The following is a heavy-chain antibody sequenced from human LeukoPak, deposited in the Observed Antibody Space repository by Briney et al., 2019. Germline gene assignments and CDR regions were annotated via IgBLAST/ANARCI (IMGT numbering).Heavy chain of an antibody. V-gene: IGHV4-39*02. CDR2: IYYSGST. Sequence: KPSETLSLTCTVSGGSISSSSYYWGWIRQPPGKGLEWIGSIYYSGSTYYNPSLKSRVTISVDTSKNQFSLKLSSVTAADTAVYYCAKDGEGYCGSTSCLGVDYWGQGTLVTVSS. D-gene: IGHD2-2*01. J-gene: IGHJ4*02. CDR1: GGSISSSSYY. CDR3: AKDGEGYCGSTSCLGVDY.